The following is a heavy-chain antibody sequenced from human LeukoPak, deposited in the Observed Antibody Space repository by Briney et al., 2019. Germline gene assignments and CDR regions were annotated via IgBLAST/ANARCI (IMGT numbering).Heavy chain of an antibody. J-gene: IGHJ4*02. CDR2: IIPIFGTA. D-gene: IGHD3-10*01. CDR3: ARESPGSGSYYNEGFDY. CDR1: GGTFSSYA. V-gene: IGHV1-69*05. Sequence: ASVKVSCKASGGTFSSYAISWVRQAPGQGLEWMGRIIPIFGTANYAQKFQGRVTITTDESTSTAYMELSGLRSEDTAVYYCARESPGSGSYYNEGFDYWGQGTLVTVSS.